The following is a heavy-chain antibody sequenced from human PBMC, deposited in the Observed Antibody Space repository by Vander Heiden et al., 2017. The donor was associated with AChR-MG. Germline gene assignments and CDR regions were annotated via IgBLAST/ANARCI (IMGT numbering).Heavy chain of an antibody. CDR3: ARDPSKYSSSWLFDY. Sequence: VQLVESGGGVVQPGRSLRLSCAASAFTLRSYAMHWVRQAPGKGLEWVAVISYDGSNKYYADSVKGRFTISRDNSKNTLYLQMNSLRAEDTAVYYCARDPSKYSSSWLFDYCGQGTLVTVSS. CDR1: AFTLRSYA. J-gene: IGHJ4*02. V-gene: IGHV3-30-3*01. CDR2: ISYDGSNK. D-gene: IGHD6-13*01.